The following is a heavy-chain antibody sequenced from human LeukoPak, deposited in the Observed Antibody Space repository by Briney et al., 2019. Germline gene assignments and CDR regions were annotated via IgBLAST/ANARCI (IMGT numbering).Heavy chain of an antibody. CDR2: NNNSGST. CDR1: GGFFSGYY. D-gene: IGHD3-9*01. V-gene: IGHV4-34*01. Sequence: PSETLSLTCVVYGGFFSGYYWSWIPQPRGKLQEWNGENNNSGSTNYNPSLKSRVSISVHTSRNHFSVKLSSVTAADTAVYYFFRAGGGIRYFDWLVKLDYWGQGTLVTVSS. J-gene: IGHJ4*02. CDR3: FRAGGGIRYFDWLVKLDY.